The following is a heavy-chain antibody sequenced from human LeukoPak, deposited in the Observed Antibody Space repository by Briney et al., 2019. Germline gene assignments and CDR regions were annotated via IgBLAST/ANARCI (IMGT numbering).Heavy chain of an antibody. V-gene: IGHV4-34*01. CDR3: ARLSSSWYLYFDY. CDR2: INHSGST. Sequence: PSETLSLTCAVYGGSFSGYYWSWIRQPPGKGLEWIGEINHSGSTNYNPSLKSRVTISVDRSKNQFSLKLSSVTAADTAVYYCARLSSSWYLYFDYWGQGTLVTVSS. CDR1: GGSFSGYY. J-gene: IGHJ4*02. D-gene: IGHD6-13*01.